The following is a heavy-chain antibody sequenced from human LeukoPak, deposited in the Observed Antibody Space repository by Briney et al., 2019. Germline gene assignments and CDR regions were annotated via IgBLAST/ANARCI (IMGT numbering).Heavy chain of an antibody. J-gene: IGHJ4*02. CDR2: ISASGATT. CDR1: GFTFTSYA. Sequence: PGGSLRLSCAASGFTFTSYAMNWVRQAPGKGLEWVSVISASGATTVYADSVKGRFTISRDNSKNTLYLQMNSLRAEDTAVYYCTKGSYYDNSGRAYFDYWGQGTLVTVSS. D-gene: IGHD3-22*01. V-gene: IGHV3-23*01. CDR3: TKGSYYDNSGRAYFDY.